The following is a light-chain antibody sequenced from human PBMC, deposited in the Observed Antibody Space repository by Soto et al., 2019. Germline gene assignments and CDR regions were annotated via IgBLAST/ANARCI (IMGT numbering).Light chain of an antibody. CDR3: QQFNTWPWT. CDR1: QSIGSN. J-gene: IGKJ1*01. CDR2: GAS. V-gene: IGKV3-15*01. Sequence: EIVMTQSPATLSVSPGETATLSCRASQSIGSNLAWHQHQPGQAPRLLIYGASTRATGIAARFSGSGSGTEFTLTISSLQSEDFAVYYCQQFNTWPWTFGQGTKVEIK.